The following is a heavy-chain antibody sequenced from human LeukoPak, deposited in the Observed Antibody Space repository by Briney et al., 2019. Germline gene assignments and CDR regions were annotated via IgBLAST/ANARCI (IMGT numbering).Heavy chain of an antibody. Sequence: GGSLRLSCAASVFTFRTYWMHWVRQALGKGLVWVSRINSDGSITTYADSVKGRFTISRDNAKNTLYLQMNSLRAEDTAVYYCAKVGTIETSEELNWFDPWGQGTLVTVSS. V-gene: IGHV3-74*01. CDR1: VFTFRTYW. CDR3: AKVGTIETSEELNWFDP. D-gene: IGHD4-11*01. J-gene: IGHJ5*02. CDR2: INSDGSIT.